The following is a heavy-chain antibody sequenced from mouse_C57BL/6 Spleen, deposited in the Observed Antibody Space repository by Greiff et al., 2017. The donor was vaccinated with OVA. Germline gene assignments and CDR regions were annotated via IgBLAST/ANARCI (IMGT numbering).Heavy chain of an antibody. D-gene: IGHD1-1*02. CDR2: IDPSDSYT. CDR1: GYTFTSYW. J-gene: IGHJ3*01. V-gene: IGHV1-50*01. Sequence: QVQLQQPGAELVKPGASVKLSCKASGYTFTSYWMQWVKQRPGQGLEWIGEIDPSDSYTNYNQKFKGKATLPVDKSSSTYYMQLSSLTSEYSAVSYCARGGGEAYWGQGTLVTVSA. CDR3: ARGGGEAY.